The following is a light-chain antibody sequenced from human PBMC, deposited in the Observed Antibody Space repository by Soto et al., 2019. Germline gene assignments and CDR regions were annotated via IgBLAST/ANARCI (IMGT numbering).Light chain of an antibody. CDR3: QQYNNYLWT. V-gene: IGKV1-5*01. CDR1: QSINTW. Sequence: DIQMTQSPSTLSASVGDRVTITCRASQSINTWLAWYQQKPGKAPNLLIYDASNLESGVPSGFNGSGSGTEFSLTISSLEPDDFATYYCQQYNNYLWTFGQGTKVDIK. CDR2: DAS. J-gene: IGKJ1*01.